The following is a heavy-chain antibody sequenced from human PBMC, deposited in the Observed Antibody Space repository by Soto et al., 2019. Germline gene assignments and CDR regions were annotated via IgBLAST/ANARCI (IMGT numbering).Heavy chain of an antibody. Sequence: GESLKISCKGSGYSFSNYWIAWVRQMPGQGLEWMGVIYAGDSATRYSPSFEGQVSISADKSINTAYLQWTTLKASDTAMYYCARSVQSTYYQYGMDVWGQGTTVTVAS. J-gene: IGHJ6*02. CDR3: ARSVQSTYYQYGMDV. CDR2: IYAGDSAT. V-gene: IGHV5-51*01. CDR1: GYSFSNYW.